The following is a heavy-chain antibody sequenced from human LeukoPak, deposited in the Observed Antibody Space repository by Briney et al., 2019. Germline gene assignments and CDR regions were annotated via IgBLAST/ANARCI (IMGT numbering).Heavy chain of an antibody. V-gene: IGHV3-23*01. CDR2: ISGSGGST. J-gene: IGHJ4*02. CDR1: GFTFSSYA. D-gene: IGHD3-3*01. CDR3: ASSPNYDFWSGYLDY. Sequence: PGGSLRLSCAASGFTFSSYAMSWVRQAPGKGLEWVSAISGSGGSTYYADSVKGRFTISRDNSKNTLYLQMNSLRAEDTAVYYCASSPNYDFWSGYLDYWGQGTLVTVSS.